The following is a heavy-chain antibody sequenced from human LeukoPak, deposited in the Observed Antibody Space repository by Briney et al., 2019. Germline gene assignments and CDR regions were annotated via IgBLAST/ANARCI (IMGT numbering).Heavy chain of an antibody. D-gene: IGHD3-9*01. Sequence: SETLSLTCAVYGGSFSGYYWSWIRQPPGKGLEWIGEINHSGSTNYNPSLKSRVTISVDTSKNQFSLKLSSVTAADTAVYYCARAPSYYDILTGYIGWFDPWGQGTLVTVSS. CDR1: GGSFSGYY. CDR3: ARAPSYYDILTGYIGWFDP. CDR2: INHSGST. J-gene: IGHJ5*02. V-gene: IGHV4-34*01.